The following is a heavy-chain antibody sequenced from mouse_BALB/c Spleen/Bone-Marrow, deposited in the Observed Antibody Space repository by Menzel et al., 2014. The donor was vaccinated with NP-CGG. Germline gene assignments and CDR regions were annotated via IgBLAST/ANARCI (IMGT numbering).Heavy chain of an antibody. CDR1: GFNIKDYY. CDR3: NGNYYAMDY. Sequence: EVQLQESGAELVRSGASVKLSCTASGFNIKDYYMHWVKQRPEQGLEWIGWTDPENGDTEYAPKFQGKATMTVDTSSNTAYLQLSSLTSEDTAVYYCNGNYYAMDYWGQGTSVTVSS. D-gene: IGHD2-1*01. J-gene: IGHJ4*01. CDR2: TDPENGDT. V-gene: IGHV14-4*02.